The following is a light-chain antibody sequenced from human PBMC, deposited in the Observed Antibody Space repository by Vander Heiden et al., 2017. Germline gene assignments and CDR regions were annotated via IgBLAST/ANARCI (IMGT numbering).Light chain of an antibody. Sequence: QSALTQPASVSGSPGQSITISCTGTSSDVGSYNLVSWYQQHPGKAPELMIYEVIKRPSGVSNRFAGSKSGTTDSPTISGLQAEDEADYYCCSYAGSSIWVFGGGTNLTVL. CDR1: SSDVGSYNL. CDR3: CSYAGSSIWV. J-gene: IGLJ3*02. V-gene: IGLV2-23*02. CDR2: EVI.